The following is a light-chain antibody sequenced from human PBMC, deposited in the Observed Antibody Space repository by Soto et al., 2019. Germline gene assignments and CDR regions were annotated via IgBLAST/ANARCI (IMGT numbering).Light chain of an antibody. CDR3: LSFDSRLSVV. Sequence: QSVLTQPPSVSGAPGQRVTISCTGSSYNIGEGYDVHWYQQLPGRAPKLLIYGNTNRPSGVPDRFSGSKSGTSASLAITGLQAEDEADYYCLSFDSRLSVVFGGGTK. J-gene: IGLJ2*01. CDR1: SYNIGEGYD. CDR2: GNT. V-gene: IGLV1-40*01.